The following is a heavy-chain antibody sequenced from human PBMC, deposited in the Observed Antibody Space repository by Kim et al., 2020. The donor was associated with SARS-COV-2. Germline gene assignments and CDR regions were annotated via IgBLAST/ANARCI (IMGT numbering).Heavy chain of an antibody. V-gene: IGHV3-74*01. Sequence: GKSYADSGKGRFTISRDNAKNTMYLQMNSLRAEDTAVYYCVRDFWRGLDHWGQGTLVTVSS. J-gene: IGHJ1*01. CDR3: VRDFWRGLDH. D-gene: IGHD5-12*01. CDR2: GK.